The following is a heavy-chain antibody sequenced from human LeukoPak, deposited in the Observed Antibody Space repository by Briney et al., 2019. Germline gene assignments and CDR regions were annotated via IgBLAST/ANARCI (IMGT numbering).Heavy chain of an antibody. CDR2: TSYSGGT. D-gene: IGHD2-15*01. CDR1: GGSITSHY. Sequence: SETLSLTCTVSGGSITSHYWSWIRQPPGKGLEWIGHTSYSGGTAYNPFLKSRVTISLDTSKNQVSLRLSSVTAADTAVYYCARDRGTPFYYYYGMDVWGQGTTVTVSS. J-gene: IGHJ6*02. CDR3: ARDRGTPFYYYYGMDV. V-gene: IGHV4-59*11.